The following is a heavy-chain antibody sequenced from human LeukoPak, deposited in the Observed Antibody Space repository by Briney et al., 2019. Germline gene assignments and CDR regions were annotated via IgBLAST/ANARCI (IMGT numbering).Heavy chain of an antibody. Sequence: PGWSLRLSCAASGFTFSSYNMNWVRQAPGKGLEWVSSITRSSSNIYYADSVKGRFTISRDNAQNSLYLQMNSLRAEDTAVYYCAKDMYSSSWYYFDYWGQGTLVTVSS. CDR3: AKDMYSSSWYYFDY. CDR2: ITRSSSNI. J-gene: IGHJ4*02. CDR1: GFTFSSYN. V-gene: IGHV3-21*01. D-gene: IGHD6-13*01.